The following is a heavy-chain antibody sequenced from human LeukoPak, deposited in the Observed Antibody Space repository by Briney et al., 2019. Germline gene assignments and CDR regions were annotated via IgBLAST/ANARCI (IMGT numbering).Heavy chain of an antibody. D-gene: IGHD1-26*01. CDR2: ISGSGGTT. CDR1: GFTFSNYA. V-gene: IGHV3-23*01. CDR3: AKMSSWRIVGTTNFDY. J-gene: IGHJ4*02. Sequence: GGSLRLSCAASGFTFSNYAMSWVRQAPGKGLEWVSAISGSGGTTYYADSVEGRFTISRDNSKSTLYLRLNSLRAEDTAIYYCAKMSSWRIVGTTNFDYWGQGILVTVSS.